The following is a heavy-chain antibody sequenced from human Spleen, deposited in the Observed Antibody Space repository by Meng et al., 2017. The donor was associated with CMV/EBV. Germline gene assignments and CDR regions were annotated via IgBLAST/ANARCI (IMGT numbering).Heavy chain of an antibody. CDR2: VYYIGST. D-gene: IGHD1-14*01. Sequence: SETLSLTCTVSGGSISRYYWSWIRQSPGKGLEWIAYVYYIGSTYYNPSLKSRITISVHTSKNQFSLKLSSVTAADTAMYYCARIVSPEAFDLWGQGTMVTVSS. CDR3: ARIVSPEAFDL. CDR1: GGSISRYY. V-gene: IGHV4-59*12. J-gene: IGHJ3*01.